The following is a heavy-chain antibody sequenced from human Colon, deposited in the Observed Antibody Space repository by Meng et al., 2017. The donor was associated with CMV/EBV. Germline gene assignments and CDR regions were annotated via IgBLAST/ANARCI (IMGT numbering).Heavy chain of an antibody. CDR2: ISTDGVST. Sequence: GGSLRLSCTASGFTFSNYWMHWVRQVPGKGLEWVSRISTDGVSTSYAGSVEGRFIISRDNAKNTLYLQMNSLRAEDTAVYYCARVLDYWTGYYWGWGQGTLVTVSS. CDR1: GFTFSNYW. J-gene: IGHJ4*02. CDR3: ARVLDYWTGYYWG. V-gene: IGHV3-74*01. D-gene: IGHD3/OR15-3a*01.